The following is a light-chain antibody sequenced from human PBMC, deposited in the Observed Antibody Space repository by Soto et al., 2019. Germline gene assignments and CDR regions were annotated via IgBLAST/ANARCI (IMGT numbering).Light chain of an antibody. CDR3: QQRSSWPIT. V-gene: IGKV3-11*01. CDR2: GAS. J-gene: IGKJ5*01. Sequence: IVLTQSPGTLSLSPGESATLSCRASLNVTGRFLAWFHHKPGHSPRLLLYGASRRATGIPARFSGSGSGADFTLTISTLEPEDFAVYYCQQRSSWPITFGQGTRLEIK. CDR1: LNVTGRF.